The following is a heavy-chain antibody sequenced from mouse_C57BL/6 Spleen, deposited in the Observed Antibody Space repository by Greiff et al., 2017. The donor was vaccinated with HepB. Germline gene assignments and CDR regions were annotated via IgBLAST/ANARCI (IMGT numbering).Heavy chain of an antibody. CDR3: AYYFDY. CDR1: GYSFTGYY. J-gene: IGHJ2*01. CDR2: INPSTGGT. Sequence: EVQLQQSGPELVKPGASVKISCKASGYSFTGYYMNWVKQSPEKSLEWIGEINPSTGGTTYNQKFKAKATLTVDKSSSTAYMQLKSLISEDSAVYYCAYYFDYWGQGTTLTVSS. V-gene: IGHV1-42*01.